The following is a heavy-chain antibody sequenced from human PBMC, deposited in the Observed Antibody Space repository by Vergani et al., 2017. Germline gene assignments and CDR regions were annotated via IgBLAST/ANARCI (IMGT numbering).Heavy chain of an antibody. Sequence: EVQLVESGGGLVQPGGSLRLSCAASGFTFSSYEMNWVRQAPGKGLEWVSYISSSGSTIYYADSVKGRFTISRDNAKNSLYLQMHSLRAEDTAVYYCARGSAAFYYYYYMDVWGKGTTVTVSS. CDR2: ISSSGSTI. V-gene: IGHV3-48*03. D-gene: IGHD2-2*01. J-gene: IGHJ6*03. CDR1: GFTFSSYE. CDR3: ARGSAAFYYYYYMDV.